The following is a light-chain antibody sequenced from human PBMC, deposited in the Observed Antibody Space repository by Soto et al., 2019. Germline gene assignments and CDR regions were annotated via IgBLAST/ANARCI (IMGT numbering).Light chain of an antibody. J-gene: IGKJ5*01. Sequence: EIVLTPFPGTLSLSPGERATLSCRASQTVSNNFLAWYQQKPGQAPRLLIYGASTRATGIPARFSGSGSGTDFTLTISRLEPEDFAVYFCQQYGNSPQITFGQGTRLEIK. CDR1: QTVSNNF. CDR3: QQYGNSPQIT. V-gene: IGKV3-20*01. CDR2: GAS.